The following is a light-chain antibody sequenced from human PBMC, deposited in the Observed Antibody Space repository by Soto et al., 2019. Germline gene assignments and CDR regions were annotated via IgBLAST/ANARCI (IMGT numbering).Light chain of an antibody. J-gene: IGKJ5*01. CDR3: QHLRT. Sequence: EVVLTQFPGTLSLSPGERVTLSCRASQSIKNNIGWYQKKVGQAPRLLIDDAVKRATGIPPRFSGSGSGTDFTLTISSLEPEDFAVYYCQHLRTFGQGTRLEI. CDR1: QSIKNN. V-gene: IGKV3-11*01. CDR2: DAV.